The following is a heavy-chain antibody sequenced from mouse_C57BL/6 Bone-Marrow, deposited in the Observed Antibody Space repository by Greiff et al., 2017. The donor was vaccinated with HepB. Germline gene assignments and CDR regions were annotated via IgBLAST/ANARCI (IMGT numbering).Heavy chain of an antibody. V-gene: IGHV1-81*01. D-gene: IGHD3-3*01. J-gene: IGHJ3*01. Sequence: VKLMESGAELARPGASVKLSCKASGYTFTSYGISWVKQRTGQGLEWIGEIYPRSGNTYYNEKFKGKATLTADKSSSTAYMELRSLTSEDSAVYFCAREGGRVFAYWGQGTLVTVSA. CDR2: IYPRSGNT. CDR1: GYTFTSYG. CDR3: AREGGRVFAY.